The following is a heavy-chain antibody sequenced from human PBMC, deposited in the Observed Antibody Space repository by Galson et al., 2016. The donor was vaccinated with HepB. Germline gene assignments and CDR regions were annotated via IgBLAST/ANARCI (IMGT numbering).Heavy chain of an antibody. J-gene: IGHJ4*02. Sequence: SLRLSCAASGFTLNSYAMIWVRQTPGKGLEWVSALGGSDGRTYYADSVEGRFIISRDNYKNTLYLQINSLRAEDTAVYHCAKAFHPTTVTNLGPLEYWGPGTRFTVS. CDR2: LGGSDGRT. CDR3: AKAFHPTTVTNLGPLEY. CDR1: GFTLNSYA. D-gene: IGHD4-17*01. V-gene: IGHV3-23*01.